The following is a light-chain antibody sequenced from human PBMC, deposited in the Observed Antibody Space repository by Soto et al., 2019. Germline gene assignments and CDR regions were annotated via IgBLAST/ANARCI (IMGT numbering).Light chain of an antibody. CDR3: QQYNDWPPFT. V-gene: IGKV3D-15*01. CDR2: GAS. CDR1: QSVSSK. Sequence: ETVMTKSPATLSVSPGERATLSCRASQSVSSKLAWYQQKPGQAPRLLIYGASTRATGIPARFSGSGSGTEFTLSISSLQSEDFAVYYCQQYNDWPPFTFGPGTKVDIK. J-gene: IGKJ3*01.